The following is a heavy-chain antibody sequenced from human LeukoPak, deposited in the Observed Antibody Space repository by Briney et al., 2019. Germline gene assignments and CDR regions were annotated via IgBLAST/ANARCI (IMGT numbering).Heavy chain of an antibody. CDR3: ARGTYSSSLYYFDY. CDR1: GFTFSSYS. Sequence: GGSLRLSCAAYGFTFSSYSMNWVRQAPGKGLEWVSSISSSSSYIYYADSVKGRFTISRDNAKNSLYLQMNSLRAEDTAVYYCARGTYSSSLYYFDYWGQGTLVTVSS. J-gene: IGHJ4*02. CDR2: ISSSSSYI. V-gene: IGHV3-21*01. D-gene: IGHD6-6*01.